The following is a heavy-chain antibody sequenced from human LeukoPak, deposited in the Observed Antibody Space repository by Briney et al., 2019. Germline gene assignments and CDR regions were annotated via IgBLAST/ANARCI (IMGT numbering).Heavy chain of an antibody. CDR1: GYSISSGYY. V-gene: IGHV4-38-2*02. D-gene: IGHD3-3*01. CDR3: AIWGGYFFDY. Sequence: SETLSLTCTVSGYSISSGYYRGWIRQPPGKGLEWIGSIYHSGSTYHNPSLKSRVTISVDTSKNQFSLKLSSVTAADTAVYYCAIWGGYFFDYWGQGTLVTVSS. J-gene: IGHJ4*02. CDR2: IYHSGST.